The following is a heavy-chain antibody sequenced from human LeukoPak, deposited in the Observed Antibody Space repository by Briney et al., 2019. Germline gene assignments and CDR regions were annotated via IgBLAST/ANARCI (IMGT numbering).Heavy chain of an antibody. CDR1: GYTFTSYG. D-gene: IGHD4-17*01. V-gene: IGHV1-18*01. CDR3: ATGAYGDYGLYDY. Sequence: ASVKVSCKASGYTFTSYGISWVRQAPGQGLEWMGWISAYNGNTNYAQKFQGRVTMTEDTSTDTAYMELSSLRSEDTAVYYCATGAYGDYGLYDYWGQGTLVTVSS. J-gene: IGHJ4*02. CDR2: ISAYNGNT.